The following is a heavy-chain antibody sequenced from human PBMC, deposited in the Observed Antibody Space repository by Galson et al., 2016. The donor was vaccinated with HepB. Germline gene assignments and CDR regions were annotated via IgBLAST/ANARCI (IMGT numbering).Heavy chain of an antibody. D-gene: IGHD3-22*01. CDR1: GGSINTYY. Sequence: SETLSLTCTVSGGSINTYYWSWIRQPPGKGLEWVGYINYIGTTNYSPSLKSRASLSVDTSKNQFSLKLTSVTAADTAVYYCARGPADYYDRSAYKYYDYYYGMDVWGQGTTVTVSS. J-gene: IGHJ6*02. CDR3: ARGPADYYDRSAYKYYDYYYGMDV. CDR2: INYIGTT. V-gene: IGHV4-59*01.